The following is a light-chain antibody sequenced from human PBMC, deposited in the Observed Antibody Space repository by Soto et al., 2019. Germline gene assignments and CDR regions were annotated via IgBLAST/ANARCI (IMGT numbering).Light chain of an antibody. Sequence: EIVLTQSPATLSLSPGERATLSCRASQSVSSYLAWYQQKPGQAPRLLIYGASNRATGIPDRFSGSGSGTDFTLTISRLEPEDFAVYYCQQYGSSPPLTVGGGTKVDIK. V-gene: IGKV3-20*01. J-gene: IGKJ4*01. CDR1: QSVSSY. CDR3: QQYGSSPPLT. CDR2: GAS.